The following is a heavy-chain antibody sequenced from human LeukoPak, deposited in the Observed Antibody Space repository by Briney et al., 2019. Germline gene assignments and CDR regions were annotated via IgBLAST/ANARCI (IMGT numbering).Heavy chain of an antibody. CDR2: VHPKSGDT. CDR3: AREKNWAGRYYYYGMDV. CDR1: GYPFSTYE. V-gene: IGHV1-8*01. Sequence: AASVKVSCKASGYPFSTYEINWVRQAPGQGLEWMGWVHPKSGDTAYAQKFQDRVTMTRDTSISTVYMELSSLRSEDTAVYYCAREKNWAGRYYYYGMDVWGQGTTVTVSS. J-gene: IGHJ6*02. D-gene: IGHD7-27*01.